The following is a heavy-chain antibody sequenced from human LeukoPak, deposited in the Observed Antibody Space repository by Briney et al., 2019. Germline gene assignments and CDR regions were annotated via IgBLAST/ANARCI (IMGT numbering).Heavy chain of an antibody. J-gene: IGHJ5*02. D-gene: IGHD4-17*01. CDR1: GVSIRTTSYY. CDR2: IYYSGNT. CDR3: ARHPAIKRVTKVHWFDP. V-gene: IGHV4-39*01. Sequence: SETLSFTCTVSGVSIRTTSYYWAWIRQPPGKGPEWIGSIYYSGNTYYNPSLNSRITISVDTSKTQFSLKLTSVTAADTAVYYCARHPAIKRVTKVHWFDPWGQGTLVTVSS.